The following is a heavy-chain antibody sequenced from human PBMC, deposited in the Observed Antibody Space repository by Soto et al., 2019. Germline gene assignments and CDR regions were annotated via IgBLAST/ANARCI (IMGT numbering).Heavy chain of an antibody. Sequence: SETLSLTCAVYGGSFSGYYWSWIRQPPGKGLEWIGEINHSGSTNYNPSLKSRVTISVDTSKNQFSLKLSSVTAADTAVYYCARESGRYCSGGSCYSVMVNNYYYYYMDVWGKGTTVTVSS. CDR1: GGSFSGYY. CDR3: ARESGRYCSGGSCYSVMVNNYYYYYMDV. D-gene: IGHD2-15*01. CDR2: INHSGST. J-gene: IGHJ6*03. V-gene: IGHV4-34*01.